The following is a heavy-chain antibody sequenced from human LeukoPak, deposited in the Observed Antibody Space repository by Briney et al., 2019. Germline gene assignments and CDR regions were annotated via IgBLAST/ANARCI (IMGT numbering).Heavy chain of an antibody. D-gene: IGHD5-18*01. CDR1: GFTFSSYA. V-gene: IGHV3-23*01. J-gene: IGHJ4*02. CDR3: AKWNGIQLWLSE. CDR2: ISGSGGST. Sequence: GGSLRLSCAASGFTFSSYAMSWVRQAPGKGLEWVSVISGSGGSTYYADSVKGRFTISRDNSKNTLYLQMNSLRAEDTAVYYCAKWNGIQLWLSEWGQGTLVTVSS.